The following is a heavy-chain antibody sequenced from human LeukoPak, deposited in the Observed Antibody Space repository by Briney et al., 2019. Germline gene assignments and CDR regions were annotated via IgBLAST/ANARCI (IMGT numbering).Heavy chain of an antibody. V-gene: IGHV4-34*01. D-gene: IGHD2-15*01. CDR1: GGSFSDKY. Sequence: SETLSLTCGVYGGSFSDKYWSWIRQSPGKGLEWIANIYYGGSSYYNPSLKRRVTISVDTSKNQFSLKVYSVTAADTAVYYCARRGGLRGDNWGQGTLVTVSS. CDR2: IYYGGSS. J-gene: IGHJ4*02. CDR3: ARRGGLRGDN.